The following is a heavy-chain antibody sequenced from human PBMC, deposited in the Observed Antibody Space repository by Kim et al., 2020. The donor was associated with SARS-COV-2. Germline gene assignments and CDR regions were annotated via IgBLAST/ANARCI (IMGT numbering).Heavy chain of an antibody. D-gene: IGHD1-26*01. Sequence: SETLSLTCAVYGGSFSGYYWSWIRQPPGKGLEWIGEINHSGSTNYNPSLKSRVTISVDTSKNQFSLKLSSVTAADTAVYYCARAVRRYHTYGMDVWGQGTTVTVSS. J-gene: IGHJ6*02. CDR3: ARAVRRYHTYGMDV. CDR1: GGSFSGYY. V-gene: IGHV4-34*01. CDR2: INHSGST.